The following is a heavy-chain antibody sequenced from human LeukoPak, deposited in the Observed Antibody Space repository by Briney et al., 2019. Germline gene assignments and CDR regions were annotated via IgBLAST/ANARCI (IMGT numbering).Heavy chain of an antibody. CDR3: ARPTGLRFFDY. D-gene: IGHD4-11*01. V-gene: IGHV5-51*01. CDR2: IYPGDSDT. Sequence: TGESLKISCKGSGYSFATYWIGWVRQMPGKGLDWMDVIYPGDSDTRYSPSFQGQVTISADKSISPAYLQWSSLKASDTAMYYCARPTGLRFFDYWGQGTLVTVSS. CDR1: GYSFATYW. J-gene: IGHJ4*01.